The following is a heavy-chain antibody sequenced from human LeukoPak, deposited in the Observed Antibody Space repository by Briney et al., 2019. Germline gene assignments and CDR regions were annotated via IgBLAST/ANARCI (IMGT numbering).Heavy chain of an antibody. V-gene: IGHV4-39*07. Sequence: PSETLSLTCTVSGGSISSSSYYWGWIRQPPGKGLEWIGSIYYSGSTYYNPSLKSRVTISVDTSKNQFSLKLSSVTAADTAVYYCARSLGYCSGGSCYSVSFVLFDPWGQGTLVTVSS. D-gene: IGHD2-15*01. CDR1: GGSISSSSYY. CDR3: ARSLGYCSGGSCYSVSFVLFDP. J-gene: IGHJ5*02. CDR2: IYYSGST.